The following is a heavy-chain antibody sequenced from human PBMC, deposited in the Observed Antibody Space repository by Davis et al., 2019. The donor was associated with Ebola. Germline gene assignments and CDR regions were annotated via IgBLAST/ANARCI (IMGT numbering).Heavy chain of an antibody. CDR3: ARGHSYGSMVYGMDV. J-gene: IGHJ6*02. V-gene: IGHV4-39*01. Sequence: MPSETLSLTCTVSGGSISSGDYYWGWIRQPPGKGLEWIGNIYSSGSTYYNPSLKSRVTISVDTSKNQFSLKLSSVTAADTAMYYCARGHSYGSMVYGMDVWGQGTTVTVSS. CDR1: GGSISSGDYY. CDR2: IYSSGST. D-gene: IGHD5-18*01.